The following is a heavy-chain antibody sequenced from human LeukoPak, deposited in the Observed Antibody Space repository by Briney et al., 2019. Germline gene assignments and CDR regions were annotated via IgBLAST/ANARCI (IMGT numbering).Heavy chain of an antibody. CDR3: ARFGVGATTNYYYYGMDV. CDR1: GGSFXGYY. CDR2: INHSGST. J-gene: IGHJ6*02. D-gene: IGHD1-26*01. Sequence: TXSLTCAVYGGSFXGYYWSWIRQPPGKGLEWIGEINHSGSTNYNPSLKSRVTISVDTSKNQFSLKLSSVTAADTAVYYCARFGVGATTNYYYYGMDVWGQGTTVTVSS. V-gene: IGHV4-34*01.